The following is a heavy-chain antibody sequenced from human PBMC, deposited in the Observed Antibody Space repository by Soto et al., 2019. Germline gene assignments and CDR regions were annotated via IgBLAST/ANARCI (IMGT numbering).Heavy chain of an antibody. CDR2: ISAYNGNT. Sequence: QVQLVQSGAEMKKPGASVQVSCKASGYTFTTYGISWVRQAPGQGLEWMGWISAYNGNTHYAQKLQGRVTITTDTATSTAYVELRSLRSGDTAAYYCAREDFPSTYVSFDYWGQGTLVTVSS. J-gene: IGHJ4*02. V-gene: IGHV1-18*04. D-gene: IGHD3-16*01. CDR3: AREDFPSTYVSFDY. CDR1: GYTFTTYG.